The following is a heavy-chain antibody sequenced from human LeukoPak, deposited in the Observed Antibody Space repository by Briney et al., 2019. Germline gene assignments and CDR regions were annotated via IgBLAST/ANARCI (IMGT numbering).Heavy chain of an antibody. J-gene: IGHJ4*02. CDR1: GFTFSSYG. Sequence: GGSLRLSCAASGFTFSSYGMHWVRQAPGKGLEWVAVIWYDGSNKYYVDSVKGRFTISKDNSKSTLYLQMNSLRAEDTAVYYCARPAGDKLRYFDWLLYWGQGTLVTVSS. CDR2: IWYDGSNK. CDR3: ARPAGDKLRYFDWLLY. V-gene: IGHV3-33*01. D-gene: IGHD3-9*01.